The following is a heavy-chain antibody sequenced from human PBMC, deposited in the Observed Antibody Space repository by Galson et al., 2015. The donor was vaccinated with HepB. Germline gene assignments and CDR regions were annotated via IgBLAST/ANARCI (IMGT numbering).Heavy chain of an antibody. Sequence: SLRLSCAASGFTFSSYSMNWVRQAPGKGLEWVSSISSSSSYIYYADSVKGRFTISRDNAKNSLYLQMNSLRAEDTAVYYCARDDDYGPGVDYWGQGTLVTVSS. J-gene: IGHJ4*02. CDR1: GFTFSSYS. V-gene: IGHV3-21*01. CDR3: ARDDDYGPGVDY. D-gene: IGHD4-17*01. CDR2: ISSSSSYI.